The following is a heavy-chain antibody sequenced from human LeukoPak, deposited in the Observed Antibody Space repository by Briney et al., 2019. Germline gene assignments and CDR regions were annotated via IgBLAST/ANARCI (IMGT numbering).Heavy chain of an antibody. CDR3: ASPFLPTYYYYGMDV. J-gene: IGHJ6*02. V-gene: IGHV4-34*01. CDR1: GGSFSGYY. CDR2: INHSGST. Sequence: PSETLSLTCAVYGGSFSGYYWSWIRQPPGKGLEWIGEINHSGSTNYNPSLKSRVTISVDTSKNQFSLKLSSVTAADTAVYYCASPFLPTYYYYGMDVWGQGTTVTVSS.